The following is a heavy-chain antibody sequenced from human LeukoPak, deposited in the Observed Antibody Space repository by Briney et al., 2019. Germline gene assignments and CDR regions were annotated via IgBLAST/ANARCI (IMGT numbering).Heavy chain of an antibody. D-gene: IGHD1-1*01. J-gene: IGHJ4*02. Sequence: SETLSLTCTVSGGPLSAYYWTWIRQPPGKGLEWIAYIYDNGNANYNPSLKSRVTISVDTSKNQFSLKLTSVTAADTAVYYCATGETGPTLGGYWGQGTLVTVSS. CDR1: GGPLSAYY. CDR3: ATGETGPTLGGY. V-gene: IGHV4-59*01. CDR2: IYDNGNA.